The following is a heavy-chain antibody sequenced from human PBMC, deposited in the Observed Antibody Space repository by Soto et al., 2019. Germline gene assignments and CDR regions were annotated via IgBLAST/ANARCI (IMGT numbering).Heavy chain of an antibody. Sequence: PGGSLRLSCAASGFTFNTYGFHWVRQAPGKGLEWVAHISYDGINKNYVDSVKGRFTISRDNSENTVYLQMNSLRAEDAAVYFCAREEHIVVVTAIPAEYFQHWGQGTLVTVSS. CDR3: AREEHIVVVTAIPAEYFQH. J-gene: IGHJ1*01. CDR1: GFTFNTYG. CDR2: ISYDGINK. V-gene: IGHV3-30*03. D-gene: IGHD2-21*02.